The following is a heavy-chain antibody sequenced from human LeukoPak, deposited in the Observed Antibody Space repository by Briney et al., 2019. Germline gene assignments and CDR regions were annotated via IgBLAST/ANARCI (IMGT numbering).Heavy chain of an antibody. D-gene: IGHD6-19*01. J-gene: IGHJ4*02. CDR1: GFTFSNYA. V-gene: IGHV3-23*01. CDR2: ISNSGGST. Sequence: GGSLRLSCAASGFTFSNYAMSWVRQAPGKGLEWVPSISNSGGSTYHADSVKGRFTISRDNSRNTLYLQMSSLRAEDTAVYYCAKYHGGTYSSGPVYFDYWGQGTLVTVSS. CDR3: AKYHGGTYSSGPVYFDY.